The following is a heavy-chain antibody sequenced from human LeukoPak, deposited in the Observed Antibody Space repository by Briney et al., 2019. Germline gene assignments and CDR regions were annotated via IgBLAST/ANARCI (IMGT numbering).Heavy chain of an antibody. CDR3: ARGRYSSPDYYYYYMDV. CDR2: IIPIFGTA. CDR1: GGTFSSYA. J-gene: IGHJ6*03. V-gene: IGHV1-69*06. Sequence: ASVKVSCKASGGTFSSYAISWVRQAPGQGLEWMVGIIPIFGTANYAQKFQGRVTITADKSTSTAYMELSSLRSEDTAVYYCARGRYSSPDYYYYYMDVWGKGTTVTVSS. D-gene: IGHD6-13*01.